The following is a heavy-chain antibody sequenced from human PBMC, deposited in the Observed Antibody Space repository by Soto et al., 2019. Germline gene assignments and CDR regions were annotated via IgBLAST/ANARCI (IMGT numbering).Heavy chain of an antibody. D-gene: IGHD3-22*01. CDR1: GGSISSDY. V-gene: IGHV4-59*12. CDR3: GRATYYYDSSGYQPWFDP. CDR2: IYYSGST. J-gene: IGHJ5*02. Sequence: PSETLSLICTVSGGSISSDYWSWIRQPPGKGLEWIGYIYYSGSTNYNPSLKSRVTISVDTSKNQFSLKLSSVTAADTAVYYCGRATYYYDSSGYQPWFDPWGQGTLVTVSS.